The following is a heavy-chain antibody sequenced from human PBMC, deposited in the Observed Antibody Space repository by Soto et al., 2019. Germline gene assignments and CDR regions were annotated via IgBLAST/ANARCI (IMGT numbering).Heavy chain of an antibody. Sequence: GGSLRLSCAASGFTFSSYAMSWVRQAPGKGLEWVSAISGSGGSTYYADSVKGRFTIPRDNSKNTLYLQMNSLRAEDTAVYYCATRPVYYFTGFDYWGQGTLVTVSS. D-gene: IGHD3-10*01. CDR3: ATRPVYYFTGFDY. V-gene: IGHV3-23*01. CDR1: GFTFSSYA. J-gene: IGHJ4*02. CDR2: ISGSGGST.